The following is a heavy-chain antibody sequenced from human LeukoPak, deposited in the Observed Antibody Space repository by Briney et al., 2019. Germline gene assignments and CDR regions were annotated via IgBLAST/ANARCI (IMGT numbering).Heavy chain of an antibody. CDR3: ARAPTTVTTSFDI. J-gene: IGHJ3*02. Sequence: SETLSLTCAVYGGSFSGYYWSWIRQPPGKGLEWIGEINHSGSTNYNPSLKSRVTISVDTSKNQFSLKLSSVTAADTAVYYCARAPTTVTTSFDIWGQGTMVTVSS. D-gene: IGHD4-17*01. CDR2: INHSGST. V-gene: IGHV4-34*01. CDR1: GGSFSGYY.